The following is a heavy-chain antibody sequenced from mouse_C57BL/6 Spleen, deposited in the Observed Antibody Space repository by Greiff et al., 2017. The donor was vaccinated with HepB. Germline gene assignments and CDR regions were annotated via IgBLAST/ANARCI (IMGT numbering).Heavy chain of an antibody. CDR2: IRNKANGYTT. D-gene: IGHD1-1*01. Sequence: EVQGVESGGGLVQPGGSLSLSCAASGFTFTDYYMSWVRQPPGKALEWLGFIRNKANGYTTEYSASVKGRFTISRDNSQSILYLQMNALRAEDSATYYCARYPSYYGSSYNWYFDVWGTGTTVTVSS. J-gene: IGHJ1*03. V-gene: IGHV7-3*01. CDR3: ARYPSYYGSSYNWYFDV. CDR1: GFTFTDYY.